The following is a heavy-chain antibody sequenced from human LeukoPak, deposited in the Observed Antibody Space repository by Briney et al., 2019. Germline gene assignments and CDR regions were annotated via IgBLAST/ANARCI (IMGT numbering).Heavy chain of an antibody. Sequence: PSETLSLSCTVSGGSISHYYWSWIRQPAGKGLEWIGRIYTSGSTNYNPSLKSRVTISVDTSKNQFSLKLSSVTAADTAVYYCAGETMADAFDIWGQGTMVTVSS. D-gene: IGHD3-10*01. CDR3: AGETMADAFDI. V-gene: IGHV4-4*07. CDR1: GGSISHYY. J-gene: IGHJ3*02. CDR2: IYTSGST.